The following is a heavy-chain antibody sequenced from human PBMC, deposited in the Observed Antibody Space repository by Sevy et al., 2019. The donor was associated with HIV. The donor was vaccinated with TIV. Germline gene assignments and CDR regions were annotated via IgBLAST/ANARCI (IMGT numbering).Heavy chain of an antibody. CDR1: GFSFEDYA. V-gene: IGHV3-9*01. J-gene: IGHJ4*02. CDR2: ISWNSNTI. CDR3: AKDTRTYSGSYYLDY. D-gene: IGHD1-26*01. Sequence: GGSLRLSCAASGFSFEDYAMHWVRQAPGKGLEWVSSISWNSNTIDYADSVKGRFTISRDNAKNSLYLQMNSLRNGDTALYYCAKDTRTYSGSYYLDYWGQGTLVTVSS.